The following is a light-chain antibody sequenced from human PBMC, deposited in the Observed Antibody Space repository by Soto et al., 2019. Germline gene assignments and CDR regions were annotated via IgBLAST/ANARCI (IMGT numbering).Light chain of an antibody. CDR1: QSVSSSY. Sequence: EIVLTQSPGTLSLSPGERATLSCRASQSVSSSYLARYQQKPGQAPRLLLYRASRRATGIPDRFSGSASGTDFTLTISRLEPEDFAVYYCQQYGRSPFTFGQGTKLEIK. V-gene: IGKV3-20*01. CDR2: RAS. CDR3: QQYGRSPFT. J-gene: IGKJ2*01.